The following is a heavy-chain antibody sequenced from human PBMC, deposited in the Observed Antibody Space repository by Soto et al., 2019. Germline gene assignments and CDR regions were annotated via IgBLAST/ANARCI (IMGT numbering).Heavy chain of an antibody. CDR1: GGTFSSYA. J-gene: IGHJ4*02. CDR3: VRPTLAYCGGDCYSPFDY. CDR2: IIPIFGTA. D-gene: IGHD2-21*02. V-gene: IGHV1-69*01. Sequence: QVQLVQSGAEVKKPGSSVKVSCKASGGTFSSYAISWVRQAPGQGLEWMGGIIPIFGTANYAQKFQGRVTITADESTSTAYMELCSLRSEDTAVYYCVRPTLAYCGGDCYSPFDYWGQGTLVTVSS.